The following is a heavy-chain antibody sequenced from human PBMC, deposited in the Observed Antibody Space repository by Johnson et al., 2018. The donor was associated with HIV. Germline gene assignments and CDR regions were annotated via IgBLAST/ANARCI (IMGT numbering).Heavy chain of an antibody. CDR2: INWNGGST. V-gene: IGHV3-20*04. CDR3: ATRGVTDWGGAFDI. D-gene: IGHD3/OR15-3a*01. CDR1: GFTFDDYG. J-gene: IGHJ3*02. Sequence: VQLVESGGGVVQPGRSLRLSCAASGFTFDDYGMSWVRQAPGKGLEWVSGINWNGGSTGYADSVKGRFTISRDNAKNSLYLQINNLRAEDTAVYYCATRGVTDWGGAFDIWGQGTMLTVSS.